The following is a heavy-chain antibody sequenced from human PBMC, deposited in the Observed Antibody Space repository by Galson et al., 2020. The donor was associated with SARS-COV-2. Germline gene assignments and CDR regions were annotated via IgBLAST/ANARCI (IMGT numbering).Heavy chain of an antibody. J-gene: IGHJ6*02. Sequence: ASVKVSCKASGYTFTSYGISWVRQAPGQGLEGMGWISAYNGNTNYAQKLQGRVTMTTDTSTSTAYMELRSLRSDDTAVYYCARRGVQYYDILTGYLYYYYGMDVWGQGTTVTVSS. V-gene: IGHV1-18*04. D-gene: IGHD3-9*01. CDR3: ARRGVQYYDILTGYLYYYYGMDV. CDR1: GYTFTSYG. CDR2: ISAYNGNT.